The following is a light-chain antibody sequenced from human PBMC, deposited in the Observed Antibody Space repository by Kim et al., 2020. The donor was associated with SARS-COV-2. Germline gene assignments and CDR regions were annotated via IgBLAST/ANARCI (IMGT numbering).Light chain of an antibody. J-gene: IGLJ3*02. CDR2: EDD. Sequence: NFMLTQPHSVSESPGKTVTISCTRSSGRIDSYYVQWYQQRPGSSPTTLIYEDDHRPSGVPDRFSGSIDLSSNSVSLTISGLKSEDEADYYCQSYDSSNQVFGGGTQLTVL. CDR3: QSYDSSNQV. V-gene: IGLV6-57*01. CDR1: SGRIDSYY.